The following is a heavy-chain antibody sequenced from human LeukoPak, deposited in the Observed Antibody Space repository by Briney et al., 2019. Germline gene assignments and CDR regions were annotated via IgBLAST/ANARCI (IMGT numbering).Heavy chain of an antibody. Sequence: SETLSLTCAVYGGSFSGYYWSWIRQPPGKGLEWIGEINHSGNTNYNPSLKSRVTISVDTSKNQFSLKLSSVTAADMAVYYCARGRPTDGYNYWGNYYFDYWGQGTLVTVSS. D-gene: IGHD5-24*01. J-gene: IGHJ4*02. CDR3: ARGRPTDGYNYWGNYYFDY. CDR1: GGSFSGYY. V-gene: IGHV4-34*01. CDR2: INHSGNT.